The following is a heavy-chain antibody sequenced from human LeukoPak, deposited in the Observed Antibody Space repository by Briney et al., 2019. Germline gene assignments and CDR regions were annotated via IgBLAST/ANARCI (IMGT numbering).Heavy chain of an antibody. D-gene: IGHD6-13*01. J-gene: IGHJ4*01. CDR1: GFTFSNYA. V-gene: IGHV3-23*01. CDR3: AKNDKSIAAAGTRGFGDY. CDR2: ISGSGGST. Sequence: PGGSLRLSCAASGFTFSNYAMSWVRQAPGKGLEWVSAISGSGGSTYYADSVKGRFTVSRDNSRNSLYLQMNSLRAEDTAVYYCAKNDKSIAAAGTRGFGDYWGQGTLVTVSS.